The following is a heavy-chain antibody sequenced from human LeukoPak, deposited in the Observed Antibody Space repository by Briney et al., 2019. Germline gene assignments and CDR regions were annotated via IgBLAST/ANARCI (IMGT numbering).Heavy chain of an antibody. CDR1: GYTFNIYA. J-gene: IGHJ4*02. Sequence: PGGSLRLSCAASGYTFNIYALSWVRRAPGKGLEWVSYIIGSTLYADSAKGRFTISRNNSRNTLHLQMNSLRAEDTAVYYCAKHRGRRVVITSRYFDYWGQGTLVTVSS. CDR3: AKHRGRRVVITSRYFDY. CDR2: IIGST. D-gene: IGHD3-22*01. V-gene: IGHV3-23*01.